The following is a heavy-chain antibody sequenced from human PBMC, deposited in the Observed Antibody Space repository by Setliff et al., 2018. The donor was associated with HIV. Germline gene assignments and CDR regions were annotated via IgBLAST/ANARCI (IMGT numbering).Heavy chain of an antibody. D-gene: IGHD6-19*01. J-gene: IGHJ4*02. CDR3: ARVIGYFSGWYLKY. V-gene: IGHV1-8*02. CDR2: MNPNSGNT. Sequence: ASVKVSCKASGYTFTSYDINWVRQAPGQGLEWMGWMNPNSGNTGYARKFQGRITMTRNTSITTAYMELSSLGSEDTAVYYCARVIGYFSGWYLKYWGQGTLVTVSS. CDR1: GYTFTSYD.